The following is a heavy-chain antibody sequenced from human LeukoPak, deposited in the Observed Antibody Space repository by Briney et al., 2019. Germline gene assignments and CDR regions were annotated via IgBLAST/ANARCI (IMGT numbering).Heavy chain of an antibody. CDR1: GGSFSGYY. CDR2: INHSRST. CDR3: ARGQYYYGSGSYWFPGYYYYGMDV. J-gene: IGHJ6*02. V-gene: IGHV4-34*01. Sequence: PSETLSLTCAVYGGSFSGYYWSWIRQPPGKGLEWIGEINHSRSTNYNPSLKSRVTISVDTSKNQFSLKLSSVTAADTAVYYCARGQYYYGSGSYWFPGYYYYGMDVWGQGTTVTVSS. D-gene: IGHD3-10*01.